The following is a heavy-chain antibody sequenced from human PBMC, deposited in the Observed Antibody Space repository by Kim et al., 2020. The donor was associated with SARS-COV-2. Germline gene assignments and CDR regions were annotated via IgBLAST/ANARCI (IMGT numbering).Heavy chain of an antibody. V-gene: IGHV5-51*01. D-gene: IGHD2-15*01. CDR3: ARRCSGGSCYAY. J-gene: IGHJ4*02. Sequence: RYSPSFQGQVTISADKSISTAYLQWSSLKASDTAMYYCARRCSGGSCYAYWGQGTLVTVSS.